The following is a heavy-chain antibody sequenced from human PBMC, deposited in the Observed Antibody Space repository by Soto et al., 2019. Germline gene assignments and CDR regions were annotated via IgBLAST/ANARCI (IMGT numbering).Heavy chain of an antibody. D-gene: IGHD5-12*01. CDR1: GFTFNTYC. CDR3: ARGPPGWLQPLDY. J-gene: IGHJ4*02. CDR2: IKKDGTEI. Sequence: GGSLRLSCAVSGFTFNTYCMGWVRQAPGKGLEWVATIKKDGTEIYYVDSVKGRFTISRDNAKNSLYLQMNSLRAEDTAVYYCARGPPGWLQPLDYWGQGTLVTVSS. V-gene: IGHV3-7*05.